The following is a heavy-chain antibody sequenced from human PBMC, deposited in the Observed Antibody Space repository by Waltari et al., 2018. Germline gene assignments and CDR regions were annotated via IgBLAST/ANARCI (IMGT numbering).Heavy chain of an antibody. J-gene: IGHJ4*02. V-gene: IGHV1-69*05. CDR3: ARSRDGYTMSFDY. D-gene: IGHD5-12*01. Sequence: QVQLVQSGAEVKKPGSSVKVSCKASGGTFSSYALSWVRQAPGHGLEWMGGIIPIFGTANYAKKFQGRVTITTDESTSTAYMELSSLRSEDTAVYYCARSRDGYTMSFDYWGQGTLVTVSS. CDR2: IIPIFGTA. CDR1: GGTFSSYA.